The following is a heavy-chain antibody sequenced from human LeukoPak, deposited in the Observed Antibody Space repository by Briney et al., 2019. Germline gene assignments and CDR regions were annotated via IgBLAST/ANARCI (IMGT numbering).Heavy chain of an antibody. Sequence: PGGSLRLSCVASGFTFSNFAINWVRQAPGKGLEWVSYISGTGGTIFYADSVRGRFTIYRDNAKKSVYLQTNSLRDEDTAVYYCGREYFFKVEYLGQGTLVTVSS. V-gene: IGHV3-48*02. CDR3: GREYFFKVEY. D-gene: IGHD2/OR15-2a*01. CDR1: GFTFSNFA. J-gene: IGHJ4*02. CDR2: ISGTGGTI.